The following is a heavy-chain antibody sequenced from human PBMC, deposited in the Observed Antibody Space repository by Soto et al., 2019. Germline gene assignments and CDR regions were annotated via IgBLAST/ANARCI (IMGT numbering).Heavy chain of an antibody. Sequence: GGSLRLSCAASGFTFSSYSMNWVRQAPGKGLEWVSYISSSSSTIYYADSVKGRFTISRDNAKNSLYLQMNSLRAEDTAVYYCARDSPTYSPHSGGWFDPWGQGTLVTVSS. D-gene: IGHD6-13*01. CDR3: ARDSPTYSPHSGGWFDP. CDR1: GFTFSSYS. V-gene: IGHV3-48*01. J-gene: IGHJ5*02. CDR2: ISSSSSTI.